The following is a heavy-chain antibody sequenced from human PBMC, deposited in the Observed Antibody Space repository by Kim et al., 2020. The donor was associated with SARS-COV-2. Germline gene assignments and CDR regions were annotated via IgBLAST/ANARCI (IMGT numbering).Heavy chain of an antibody. J-gene: IGHJ5*02. CDR3: AREWGS. Sequence: GSKTYYEDSVEGRFTISRDNSKNMVYLQMNSLGDEDTTVYYCAREWGSWGQGTLVTVSS. CDR2: GSKT. D-gene: IGHD3-16*01. V-gene: IGHV3-30-3*01.